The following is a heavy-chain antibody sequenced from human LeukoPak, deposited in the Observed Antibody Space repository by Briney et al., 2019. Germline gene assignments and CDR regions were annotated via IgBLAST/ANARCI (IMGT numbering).Heavy chain of an antibody. Sequence: GGSLRLSCAASGFKFDDYTMHWVRQAPGKGLEWVSLIRADGATTRYTDSVKGRFTISRDNSKDSLYLQMNSLRTEDTALYYCARDNTGSYEYWGQGTLVTVSP. J-gene: IGHJ4*02. D-gene: IGHD1-26*01. CDR3: ARDNTGSYEY. CDR2: IRADGATT. V-gene: IGHV3-43*01. CDR1: GFKFDDYT.